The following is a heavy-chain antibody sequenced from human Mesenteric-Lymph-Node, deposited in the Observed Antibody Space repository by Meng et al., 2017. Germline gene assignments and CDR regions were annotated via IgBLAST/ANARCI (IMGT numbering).Heavy chain of an antibody. CDR3: ARDHGSGWYNYYYYGMDV. V-gene: IGHV4-59*12. CDR2: IYYSGST. D-gene: IGHD6-19*01. J-gene: IGHJ6*02. Sequence: SETLSLSCTVSGGSISSYYWSWIRQPPGKGLEWIGYIYYSGSTNYNPSLKSRVTISVDTSKNQFSLKLSSVTAADTAVYYCARDHGSGWYNYYYYGMDVWGQGTTVTVSS. CDR1: GGSISSYY.